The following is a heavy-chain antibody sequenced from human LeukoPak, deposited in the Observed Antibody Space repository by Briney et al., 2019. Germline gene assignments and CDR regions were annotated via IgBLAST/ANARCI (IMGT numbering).Heavy chain of an antibody. V-gene: IGHV4-59*01. Sequence: SETLSLTCTVSGGSISSYYWSWIRQPPWKGLEWIGYIYYSGSTNYNPSLKSRVTISVDTSKNQFSLKLSSVTAADTAVYYCARGTSYYYDSSGYVDYWGQGTLVTVSS. D-gene: IGHD3-22*01. CDR2: IYYSGST. CDR1: GGSISSYY. J-gene: IGHJ4*02. CDR3: ARGTSYYYDSSGYVDY.